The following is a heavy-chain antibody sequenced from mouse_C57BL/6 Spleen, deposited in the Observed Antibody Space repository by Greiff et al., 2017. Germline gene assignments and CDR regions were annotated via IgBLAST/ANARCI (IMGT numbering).Heavy chain of an antibody. V-gene: IGHV6-3*01. CDR1: GFTFSNYW. CDR3: TYGSEDYAMDY. CDR2: IRLKSDNYAT. Sequence: EVKVEESGGGLVQPGGSMKLSCVASGFTFSNYWMNWVRQSPEKGLEWVAQIRLKSDNYATHYAESVKGRFTISRDDSKSSVYLQMNNLRAEDTGIYYCTYGSEDYAMDYWGQGTSVTVSS. J-gene: IGHJ4*01. D-gene: IGHD1-1*01.